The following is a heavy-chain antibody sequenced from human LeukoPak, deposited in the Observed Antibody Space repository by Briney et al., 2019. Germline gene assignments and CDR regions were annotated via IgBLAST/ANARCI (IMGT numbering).Heavy chain of an antibody. V-gene: IGHV3-53*01. J-gene: IGHJ4*02. Sequence: GGSLRLSCAASGFTVMTNDMTWVRQAPGKGLEWVSVLYSDGNTKYADSVQGRFTISRDNSKNTLYLEMNSLSPDDTAVYYCARGVEPLAANTLAYWGQGTLVTVSS. CDR3: ARGVEPLAANTLAY. D-gene: IGHD1-14*01. CDR1: GFTVMTND. CDR2: LYSDGNT.